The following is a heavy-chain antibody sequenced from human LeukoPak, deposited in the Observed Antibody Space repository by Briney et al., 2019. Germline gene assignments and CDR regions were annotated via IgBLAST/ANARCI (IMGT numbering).Heavy chain of an antibody. CDR1: GFSFGSYW. CDR3: AREAQEGGIDY. J-gene: IGHJ4*02. D-gene: IGHD3-16*01. Sequence: PGGSLRLSCGASGFSFGSYWMSWVRQAPGKGLEWVANIEQDGSEKYYVDSVKGRFTISRDSAKSSLYLQMNSLRSEDTAVYYCAREAQEGGIDYWGQGTLVTVSS. CDR2: IEQDGSEK. V-gene: IGHV3-7*03.